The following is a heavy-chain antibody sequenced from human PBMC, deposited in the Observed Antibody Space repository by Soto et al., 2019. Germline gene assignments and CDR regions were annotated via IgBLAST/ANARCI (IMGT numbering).Heavy chain of an antibody. J-gene: IGHJ6*02. Sequence: GGSLRLSCAASGFTVSSTYMSWVRQAPGKGLEWVSVIYSGGSTYYADSVRGRFTISRDNSKNTLYLQMKSLRAEDTAVYYCARDPPATRHGMDVWGQGTTVTVSS. CDR2: IYSGGST. CDR1: GFTVSSTY. V-gene: IGHV3-53*01. CDR3: ARDPPATRHGMDV.